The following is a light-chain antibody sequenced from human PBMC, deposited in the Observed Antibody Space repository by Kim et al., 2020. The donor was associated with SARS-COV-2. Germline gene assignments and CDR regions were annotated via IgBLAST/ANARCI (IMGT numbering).Light chain of an antibody. CDR1: KLGDKY. Sequence: SYELTQPPSVSVSPGQTASITCSGDKLGDKYACWYQQKPGQSPVLVIYQHNKRPSGIPERFYGSNSGKTATLTISGTQALDEADYYCQAWDSSTVVFGGGTQLTV. CDR2: QHN. V-gene: IGLV3-1*01. CDR3: QAWDSSTVV. J-gene: IGLJ2*01.